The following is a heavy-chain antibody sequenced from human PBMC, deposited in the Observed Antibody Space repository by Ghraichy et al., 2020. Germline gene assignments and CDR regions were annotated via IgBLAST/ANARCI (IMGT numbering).Heavy chain of an antibody. D-gene: IGHD3-10*01. CDR2: IYYSGST. CDR1: GGSISSGGYY. Sequence: SETLSLTCTVSGGSISSGGYYWSWIRQHPGKGLEWIGYIYYSGSTYYNPSLKSRVTISVDTSKNQFSLKLSSVTAADTAVYYCATLYGSASGFYYYYYYMDVWGKGTTVTVSS. V-gene: IGHV4-31*03. J-gene: IGHJ6*03. CDR3: ATLYGSASGFYYYYYYMDV.